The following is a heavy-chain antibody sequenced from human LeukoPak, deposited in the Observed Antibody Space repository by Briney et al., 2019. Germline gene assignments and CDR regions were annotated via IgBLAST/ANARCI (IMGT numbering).Heavy chain of an antibody. Sequence: GASVKVSCKASGYTFTGYYMHWVRQAPGQGLEWMGWINPNSGGTNCAQKFQGRVTMTRDTSISTAYMELSRLRSDDTAVYYCARDFPAGNLLWFGELVQGLPDYWGQGTLVTVSS. V-gene: IGHV1-2*02. CDR2: INPNSGGT. D-gene: IGHD3-10*01. J-gene: IGHJ4*02. CDR1: GYTFTGYY. CDR3: ARDFPAGNLLWFGELVQGLPDY.